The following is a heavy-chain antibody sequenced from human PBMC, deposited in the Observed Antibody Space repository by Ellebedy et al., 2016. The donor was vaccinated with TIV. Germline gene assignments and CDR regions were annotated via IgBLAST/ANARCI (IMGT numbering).Heavy chain of an antibody. D-gene: IGHD3-9*01. Sequence: LSLTCAASGFTFSSYWMHWVRQAPGKGLAWVSRISSDGIYTNYAASVKGRFTISGDNAKNTLHLEMNSLRAEDSAVYYCTRVKDDNNWFDPWGQGTLVTVSS. J-gene: IGHJ5*02. CDR1: GFTFSSYW. V-gene: IGHV3-74*01. CDR2: ISSDGIYT. CDR3: TRVKDDNNWFDP.